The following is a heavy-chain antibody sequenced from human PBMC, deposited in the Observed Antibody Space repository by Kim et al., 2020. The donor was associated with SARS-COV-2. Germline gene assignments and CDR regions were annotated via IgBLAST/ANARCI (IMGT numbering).Heavy chain of an antibody. D-gene: IGHD6-13*01. J-gene: IGHJ4*02. Sequence: NPSLESRVTMSEDTSKTQFSLELTSVTAADTAVYYCARGLTAAGANNFDYWGQGTLVTVSS. V-gene: IGHV4-4*07. CDR3: ARGLTAAGANNFDY.